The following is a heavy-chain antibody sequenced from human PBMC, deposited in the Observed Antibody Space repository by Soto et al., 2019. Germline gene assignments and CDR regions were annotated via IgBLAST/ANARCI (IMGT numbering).Heavy chain of an antibody. Sequence: QVQLQESGPGLVRPSGTVSLTCAVSGLSISSDNWWSWVRQPPGKGLEWIGEIHHSGSTNYNPSLKSRFTMSVVPSKDLFSLTLNSVTAADTAFYYCARDQGSHPGDWGQGTLVSVSS. CDR1: GLSISSDNW. D-gene: IGHD6-13*01. CDR3: ARDQGSHPGD. V-gene: IGHV4-4*02. CDR2: IHHSGST. J-gene: IGHJ4*02.